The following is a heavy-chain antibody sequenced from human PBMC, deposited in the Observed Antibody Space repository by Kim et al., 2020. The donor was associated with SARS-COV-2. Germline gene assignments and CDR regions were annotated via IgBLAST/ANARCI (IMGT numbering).Heavy chain of an antibody. CDR1: GGSISSGGYY. V-gene: IGHV4-31*03. Sequence: SETLSLTCTVSGGSISSGGYYWSWIRQHPGKGLEWIGYIYYSGSTYYNPSLKSRVTISVDTSKNQFSLKLSSVTAADTAVYYCARGDDHCSSTSCKDPVLWFDPWGQGTLVTVSS. J-gene: IGHJ5*02. CDR3: ARGDDHCSSTSCKDPVLWFDP. D-gene: IGHD2-2*01. CDR2: IYYSGST.